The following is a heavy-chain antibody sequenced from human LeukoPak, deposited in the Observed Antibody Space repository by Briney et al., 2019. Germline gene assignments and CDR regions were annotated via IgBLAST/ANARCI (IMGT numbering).Heavy chain of an antibody. CDR2: INTNTGNP. CDR3: ARDTVLLWFGEPGVDAFDI. V-gene: IGHV7-4-1*02. J-gene: IGHJ3*02. Sequence: ASVRVSCKASGYTFTGYYMHWVRQAPGQGLEWMGWINTNTGNPTYAQGFTGRFVFSLDTSVSTAYLQISSLKAEDTAVYYCARDTVLLWFGEPGVDAFDIWGQGTMVTVSS. D-gene: IGHD3-10*01. CDR1: GYTFTGYY.